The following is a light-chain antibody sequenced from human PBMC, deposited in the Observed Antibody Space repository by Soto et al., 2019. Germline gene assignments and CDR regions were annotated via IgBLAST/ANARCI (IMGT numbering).Light chain of an antibody. CDR1: ISNIGTNY. J-gene: IGLJ1*01. Sequence: QSVLTQPPSVSGTPGQRVTISCSGGISNIGTNYVHWFQQLPGTAPKVLSNRDNQRPSGVPDRFSGSKSGTSASLAISGLRSEDDAEYYCAAWDDTVRSYVFGPGTKVTVL. V-gene: IGLV1-47*01. CDR3: AAWDDTVRSYV. CDR2: RDN.